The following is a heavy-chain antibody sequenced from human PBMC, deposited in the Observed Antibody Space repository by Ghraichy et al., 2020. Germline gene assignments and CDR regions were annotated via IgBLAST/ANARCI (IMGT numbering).Heavy chain of an antibody. CDR3: GSDPGSTFDY. CDR2: IWYDGITT. J-gene: IGHJ4*02. CDR1: GFTFSAYG. D-gene: IGHD7-27*01. Sequence: SCAASGFTFSAYGMHWVRQAPGKGLEWVAIIWYDGITTFYADSVRGRFIISRDNSKNTVYLQMNSLRVEDTAVYYCGSDPGSTFDYWGQGTLVTVSS. V-gene: IGHV3-33*01.